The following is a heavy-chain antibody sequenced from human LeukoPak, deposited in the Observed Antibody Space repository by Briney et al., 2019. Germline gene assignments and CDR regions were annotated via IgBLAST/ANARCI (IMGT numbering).Heavy chain of an antibody. D-gene: IGHD3-3*01. CDR3: ARDRGDFWSGYLGLFDY. V-gene: IGHV3-48*01. Sequence: GGSLRLSCAASGFTFSSYSMNWVRQAPGKGLEWVSYISSSSSTIYYADSVKGRFTISRDNAKNSLYLQMNSLRAEDTAVYYCARDRGDFWSGYLGLFDYWGQGTLVTVSS. J-gene: IGHJ4*02. CDR2: ISSSSSTI. CDR1: GFTFSSYS.